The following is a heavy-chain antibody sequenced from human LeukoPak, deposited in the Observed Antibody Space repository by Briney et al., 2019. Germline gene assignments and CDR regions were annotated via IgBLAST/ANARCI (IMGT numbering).Heavy chain of an antibody. CDR3: ARTGNGIVVVPAATNY. CDR2: ISSSSSYI. V-gene: IGHV3-21*01. D-gene: IGHD2-2*01. CDR1: GFTFSSYS. J-gene: IGHJ4*02. Sequence: GGSLRLSCAASGFTFSSYSMNWVRQAPGKGLEWVSSISSSSSYIYYADSVKGRFTISRDNAKNSLYLQMNSLRAEDTAVYYCARTGNGIVVVPAATNYWGQGTLVTVSS.